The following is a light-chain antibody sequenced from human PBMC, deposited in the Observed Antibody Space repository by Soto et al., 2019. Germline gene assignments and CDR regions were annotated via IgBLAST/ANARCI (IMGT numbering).Light chain of an antibody. CDR2: DVN. J-gene: IGLJ2*01. V-gene: IGLV2-14*03. Sequence: QSALTQPASVSGSPGQSITISCTGTSSDVGGYNYVFWYQRHPGKAPKLMIYDVNSRPSGVSNRFSGSKSGNTASLTISGLQAEDEADYYCSSYTSSNTVVFGGGTKVTVL. CDR3: SSYTSSNTVV. CDR1: SSDVGGYNY.